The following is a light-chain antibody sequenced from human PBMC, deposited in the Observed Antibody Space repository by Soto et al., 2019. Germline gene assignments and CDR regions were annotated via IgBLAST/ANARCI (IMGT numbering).Light chain of an antibody. CDR2: GAS. V-gene: IGKV3-20*01. CDR1: QSVSSSY. J-gene: IGKJ3*01. Sequence: EIVLTQSPGTLSLSPGERATLSCRASQSVSSSYLAWYQQKPGQAPRLVIYGASSRATGIPDRFSGSGSGTDFTLTISRLEPEDFAVYYCQQYDSSPVTFGPGTKVDIK. CDR3: QQYDSSPVT.